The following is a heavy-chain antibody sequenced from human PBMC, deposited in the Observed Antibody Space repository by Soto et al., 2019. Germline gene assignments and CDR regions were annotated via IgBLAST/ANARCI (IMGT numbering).Heavy chain of an antibody. Sequence: EVQLVESGGGLVQPGGSLKLSCAASGFTFSGSAMHWVRQASGKGLEWVGRIRSKANSYATAYAASVKGRFTISRDDSKNTAWLQMNSLKTEDTAVYYCTRPLAVAGTSGDYWGQGTLVTVSS. V-gene: IGHV3-73*01. CDR3: TRPLAVAGTSGDY. J-gene: IGHJ4*02. D-gene: IGHD6-19*01. CDR2: IRSKANSYAT. CDR1: GFTFSGSA.